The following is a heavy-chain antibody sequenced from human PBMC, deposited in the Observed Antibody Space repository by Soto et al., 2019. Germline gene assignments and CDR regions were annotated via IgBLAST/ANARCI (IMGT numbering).Heavy chain of an antibody. CDR2: ISTYNGNT. Sequence: GASVKVSCKASGYTFTSYGITWVRQAPGQGLEWMGWISTYNGNTNYAQNLQGRVTMTTDTSTNTAYMELRSLRSDDTAVYYCERKYGNRWYSPWGQGTLVTVSS. D-gene: IGHD1-26*01. CDR1: GYTFTSYG. CDR3: ERKYGNRWYSP. V-gene: IGHV1-18*01. J-gene: IGHJ5*02.